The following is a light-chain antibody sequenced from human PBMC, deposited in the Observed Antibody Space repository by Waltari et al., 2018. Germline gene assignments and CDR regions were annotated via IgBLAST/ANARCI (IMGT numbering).Light chain of an antibody. CDR2: AAS. Sequence: DSQMTQSPSSLSVSVRDRVTITCRASQSISSYLNWYQQKPGKAPKLLIYAASSLQSGVPSRFSGSGSGTDFTLTISSLQPEDFATYYCQQSYSTPRTFGPGTKVDIK. CDR1: QSISSY. J-gene: IGKJ3*01. V-gene: IGKV1-39*01. CDR3: QQSYSTPRT.